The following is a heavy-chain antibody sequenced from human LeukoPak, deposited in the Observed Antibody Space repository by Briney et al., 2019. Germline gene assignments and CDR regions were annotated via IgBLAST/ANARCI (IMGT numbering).Heavy chain of an antibody. CDR1: GFTVSSIY. CDR2: FYSGGST. CDR3: AKHWSRFDY. J-gene: IGHJ4*02. D-gene: IGHD2-8*02. Sequence: GGSLRLSCAASGFTVSSIYMNWVPQAPGKGLEWVSFFYSGGSTYYADSVKGRFTISRDNSRNTLFLQMNSLRAEDTAVYYCAKHWSRFDYWGQGTLVTVSS. V-gene: IGHV3-53*01.